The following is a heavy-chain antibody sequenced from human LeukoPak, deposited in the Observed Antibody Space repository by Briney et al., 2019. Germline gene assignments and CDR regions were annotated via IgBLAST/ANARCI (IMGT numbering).Heavy chain of an antibody. CDR3: ARARRTVTTPLYYYYYMDV. V-gene: IGHV6-1*01. D-gene: IGHD4-17*01. CDR1: GDSVSSNSAA. CDR2: TYHRSKCYN. J-gene: IGHJ6*03. Sequence: SQTLSLTCAISGDSVSSNSAAWNWIRQSPSRGLEWLGRTYHRSKCYNDYAVCVKSRITINPDTSKNQFSLQLNSVTPEDTAVYYCARARRTVTTPLYYYYYMDVWGKGTTVTVSS.